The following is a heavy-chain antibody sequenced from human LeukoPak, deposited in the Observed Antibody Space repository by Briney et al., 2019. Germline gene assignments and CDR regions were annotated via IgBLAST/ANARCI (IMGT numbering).Heavy chain of an antibody. CDR3: ARAPVEMATIYYYYYMDV. CDR1: GGSISSGSYY. D-gene: IGHD5-24*01. Sequence: SETLSLTCTVSGGSISSGSYYWSWIRQPAGKGLEWIGRIYTSGSTNYNPSLKSRVTISVDTPKNQFSLKLSSVTAADTAVYYCARAPVEMATIYYYYYMDVWGKGTTVTVSS. J-gene: IGHJ6*03. CDR2: IYTSGST. V-gene: IGHV4-61*02.